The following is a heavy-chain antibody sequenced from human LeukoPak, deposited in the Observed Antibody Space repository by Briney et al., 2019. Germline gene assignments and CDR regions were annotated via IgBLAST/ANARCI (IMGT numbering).Heavy chain of an antibody. V-gene: IGHV1-2*02. CDR3: ARDNRRLQGYPVDY. CDR1: GYTFTGYY. D-gene: IGHD4-11*01. J-gene: IGHJ4*02. Sequence: GASVKVSCKASGYTFTGYYMHWVRQAPGQGLEWMGWINPNSGGTNYAQKFQGRVTMTRDTSISTAYMELSRLRSDDTAVYYCARDNRRLQGYPVDYWGQGTLVTVSS. CDR2: INPNSGGT.